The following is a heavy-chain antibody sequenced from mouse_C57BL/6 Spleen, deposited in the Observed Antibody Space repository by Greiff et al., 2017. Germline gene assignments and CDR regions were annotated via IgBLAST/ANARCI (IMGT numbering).Heavy chain of an antibody. J-gene: IGHJ4*01. CDR1: GYTFTSYG. Sequence: VKLMESGAELARPGASVKLSCKASGYTFTSYGISWVKQRTGQGLEWIGEIYPRSGNTYYNEKVKGKATLTADKSYSTAYMELRSLTSEDSAVYFCAREGGDGRSAMDYWGQGTSVTVSS. CDR3: AREGGDGRSAMDY. V-gene: IGHV1-81*01. CDR2: IYPRSGNT. D-gene: IGHD3-3*01.